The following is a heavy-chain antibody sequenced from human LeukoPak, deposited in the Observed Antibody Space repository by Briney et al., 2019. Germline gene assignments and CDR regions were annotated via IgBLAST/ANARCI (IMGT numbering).Heavy chain of an antibody. V-gene: IGHV1-69*13. D-gene: IGHD5-24*01. CDR3: AVSVEMATIGSYWNWFDP. CDR2: IIPIFGTA. J-gene: IGHJ5*02. Sequence: GASVKVSCKASGGTFSSYAISWVRQAPGQGLEWMGGIIPIFGTANYAQEFQGRVTITADESTSTAYMELSSLRSEDTAVYYCAVSVEMATIGSYWNWFDPWGQGTLVTVSS. CDR1: GGTFSSYA.